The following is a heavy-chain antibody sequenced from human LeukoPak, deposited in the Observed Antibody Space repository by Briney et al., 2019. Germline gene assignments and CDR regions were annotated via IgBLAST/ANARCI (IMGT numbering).Heavy chain of an antibody. CDR1: GGSISSSSYY. Sequence: KPSETLSLTCTVSGGSISSSSYYWGWIRQPPGKGLEWIGYIYYSGSTNYNPSLKSRVTISVDTSKNQFSLKLSSVTAADTAVYYCARRVRSGYDSWRTYYFDYWGQGTLVTVSS. V-gene: IGHV4-61*05. D-gene: IGHD5-12*01. CDR2: IYYSGST. J-gene: IGHJ4*02. CDR3: ARRVRSGYDSWRTYYFDY.